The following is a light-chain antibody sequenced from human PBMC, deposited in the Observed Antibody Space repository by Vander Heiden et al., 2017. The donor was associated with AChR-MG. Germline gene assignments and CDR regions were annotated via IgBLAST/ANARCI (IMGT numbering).Light chain of an antibody. J-gene: IGKJ2*01. V-gene: IGKV3-15*01. CDR3: QQYDNWPPRYT. CDR1: QSVGSN. Sequence: RVITQSPASLYVSPGERATLPCRASQSVGSNLAWYQQKPGQAPRLLIYGASTRATGFPARFSGSGSGTEFTLTISSLQSEDFAVYYCQQYDNWPPRYTFGQGTKLEI. CDR2: GAS.